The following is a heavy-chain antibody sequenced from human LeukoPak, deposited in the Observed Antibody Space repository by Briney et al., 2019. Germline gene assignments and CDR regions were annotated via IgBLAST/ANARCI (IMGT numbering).Heavy chain of an antibody. CDR3: TTDHRTIYGVVFPDY. J-gene: IGHJ4*02. D-gene: IGHD3-3*01. Sequence: GGSLRLSCAASGFTFSDHYMDWVRQAPGKGLEWVGRTRNKGYSYTTEYAASVKGRFTFSRDDSKNSLYLQMNSLKTEDTAVYSCTTDHRTIYGVVFPDYWGQGTLVTVSS. CDR2: TRNKGYSYTT. V-gene: IGHV3-72*01. CDR1: GFTFSDHY.